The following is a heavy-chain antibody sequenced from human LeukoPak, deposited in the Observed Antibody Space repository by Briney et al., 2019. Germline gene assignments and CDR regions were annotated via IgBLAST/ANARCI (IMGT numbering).Heavy chain of an antibody. Sequence: SETLSLTCTVSGGSISSGDYYWSWIRQPPGKGLEWIGYIYYSGSTYYNPSLKSRVTISVGTSKNQFSLKLSSVTAADTAVYYWARGLYIKLWLPAYWGQGTLVTVSP. CDR3: ARGLYIKLWLPAY. J-gene: IGHJ4*02. CDR1: GGSISSGDYY. D-gene: IGHD5-18*01. CDR2: IYYSGST. V-gene: IGHV4-30-4*01.